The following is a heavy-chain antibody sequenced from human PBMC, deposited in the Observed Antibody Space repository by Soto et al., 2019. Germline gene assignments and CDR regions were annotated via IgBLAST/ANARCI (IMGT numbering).Heavy chain of an antibody. D-gene: IGHD6-13*01. J-gene: IGHJ5*02. CDR3: GKDPPRGPRCIVAAGSRWFDP. CDR2: ISISGDTT. Sequence: EVQLLESGGGLVQPGGSLRLSCAASGFTFSTYAMSWLRQAPGKGLEWVSSISISGDTTYFADSVKGRFTISRDNSKNTLYLQMNSLRVEDTAVYYCGKDPPRGPRCIVAAGSRWFDPWGQGTLVTVSS. CDR1: GFTFSTYA. V-gene: IGHV3-23*01.